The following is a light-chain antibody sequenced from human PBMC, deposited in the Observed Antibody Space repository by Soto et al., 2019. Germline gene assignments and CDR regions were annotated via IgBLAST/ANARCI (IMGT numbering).Light chain of an antibody. CDR3: QQYNNWPPHT. Sequence: EIVMTQSPATLSVSPGERATLSCRASQSVSSNLAWYQQKPGQAPRLLIYGASTRATGIPARFSGSGSGTDFTLTISSLQSEDFAVYYCQQYNNWPPHTFGQGTKVEIK. J-gene: IGKJ1*01. CDR1: QSVSSN. V-gene: IGKV3D-15*01. CDR2: GAS.